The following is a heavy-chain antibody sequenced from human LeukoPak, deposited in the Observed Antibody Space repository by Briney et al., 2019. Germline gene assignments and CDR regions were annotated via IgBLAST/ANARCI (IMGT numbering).Heavy chain of an antibody. CDR1: GFTFSNYW. J-gene: IGHJ6*03. V-gene: IGHV3-74*01. CDR2: INSDARST. D-gene: IGHD1-26*01. Sequence: GGSLRLSCAASGFTFSNYWMHWVRQAPGKGLVWVSRINSDARSTSYADSVKGRFTISRDNAKNTLYLQMNSLRAEDTAVYYCARGRYSGSYYDYYYYYMDVWGKGTTVTVSS. CDR3: ARGRYSGSYYDYYYYYMDV.